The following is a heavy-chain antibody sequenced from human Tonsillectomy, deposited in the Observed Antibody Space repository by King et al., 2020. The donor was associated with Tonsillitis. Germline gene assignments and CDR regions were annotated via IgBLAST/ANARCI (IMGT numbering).Heavy chain of an antibody. CDR1: GFTFSSYA. Sequence: VQLVESGGGVVQPGRSLRLSCAASGFTFSSYAMHWVRQAPGKGLEWVAVISYDGSNKCYADSVKGRFTISRDNSKNTLYLQMNSLRAEDTAVYYCAREVASDAFDIWGQGTMVTVSS. J-gene: IGHJ3*02. CDR2: ISYDGSNK. V-gene: IGHV3-30*01. D-gene: IGHD5-12*01. CDR3: AREVASDAFDI.